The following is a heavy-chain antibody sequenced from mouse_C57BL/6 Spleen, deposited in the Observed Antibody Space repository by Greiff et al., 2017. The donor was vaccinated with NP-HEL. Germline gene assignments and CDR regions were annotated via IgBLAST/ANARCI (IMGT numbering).Heavy chain of an antibody. D-gene: IGHD2-10*02. Sequence: QVQLQQPGAELVKPGASVKLSCKASGYTFTSYWMHWVKQRPGQGLEWIGMIHPTSGSTNYNEKFKSKATLTVDKSSSTAYMQLSSLTSEDSAVYYCARSRYGNYLYYFDYWGQGTTLTVSS. CDR1: GYTFTSYW. CDR3: ARSRYGNYLYYFDY. CDR2: IHPTSGST. J-gene: IGHJ2*01. V-gene: IGHV1-64*01.